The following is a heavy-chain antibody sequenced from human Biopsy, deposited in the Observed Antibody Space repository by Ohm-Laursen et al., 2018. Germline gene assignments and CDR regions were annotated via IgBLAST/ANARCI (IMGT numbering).Heavy chain of an antibody. V-gene: IGHV1-18*01. J-gene: IGHJ4*02. D-gene: IGHD2/OR15-2a*01. CDR3: ARVFCTSTTCYGLLDN. Sequence: ASVKVSCKASGYTFTSYDISWVRQAPGQGLEWMGWISPYNDKTSYPPKLQDRVTMTADTSTNTAHMELRSLRSDDSAVYYCARVFCTSTTCYGLLDNWGQGTVVTVSS. CDR2: ISPYNDKT. CDR1: GYTFTSYD.